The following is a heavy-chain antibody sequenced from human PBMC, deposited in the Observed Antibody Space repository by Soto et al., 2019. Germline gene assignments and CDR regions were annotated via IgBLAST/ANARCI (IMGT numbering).Heavy chain of an antibody. V-gene: IGHV3-21*01. D-gene: IGHD3-10*01. J-gene: IGHJ4*02. CDR2: ISSSSSYI. CDR3: ARDPYRLGSGSYMHDY. CDR1: GFTFSSYS. Sequence: GGSLRLSCAASGFTFSSYSMNWVRQAPGKGLEWVSSISSSSSYIYYADSVKGRFTISRDNAKNSLYLQMNSLRAEDTAVYYCARDPYRLGSGSYMHDYWAREPWSPSPQ.